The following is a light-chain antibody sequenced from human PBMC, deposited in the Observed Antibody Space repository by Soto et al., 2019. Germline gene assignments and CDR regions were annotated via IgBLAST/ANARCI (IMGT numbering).Light chain of an antibody. CDR3: QQYSSFSRT. V-gene: IGKV1-13*02. Sequence: AIQLTQSPSSLSASVGDRVTITCRASQGISSALAWYQQKPGKAPKLLIYDASSLESGVPSRFSGSGSGTEFSLTISSLQPDDFATFYYQQYSSFSRTFGQGTKV. CDR2: DAS. CDR1: QGISSA. J-gene: IGKJ1*01.